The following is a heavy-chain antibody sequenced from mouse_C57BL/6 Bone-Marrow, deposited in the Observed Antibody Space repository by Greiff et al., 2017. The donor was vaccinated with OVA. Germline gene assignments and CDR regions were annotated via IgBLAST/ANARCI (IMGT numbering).Heavy chain of an antibody. CDR3: ARALYYGSSYSFAY. Sequence: EVKLMESGPGMVKPSQSLSLTCTVTGYSITSGYDWHWIRHFPGNKLEWMGYISYSGSTNYNPSLKSRISITHDTSKNHFFLKLNSVTTEDTATYYCARALYYGSSYSFAYWGQGTLVTVSA. CDR1: GYSITSGYD. J-gene: IGHJ3*01. V-gene: IGHV3-1*01. CDR2: ISYSGST. D-gene: IGHD1-1*01.